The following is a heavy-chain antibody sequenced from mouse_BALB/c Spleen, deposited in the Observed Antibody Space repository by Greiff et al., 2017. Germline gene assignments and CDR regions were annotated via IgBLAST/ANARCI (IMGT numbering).Heavy chain of an antibody. CDR3: ARRSYGNYGPFAY. CDR1: GFSLTSYG. Sequence: VKLQESGPGLVAPSQSLSITCTVSGFSLTSYGVHWVRQPPGKGLEWLGVIWAGGSTNYNSALMSRLSISKDNSKSQVFLKMNSLQTDDTAMYYCARRSYGNYGPFAYWGQGTLVTVSA. CDR2: IWAGGST. D-gene: IGHD2-1*01. V-gene: IGHV2-9*02. J-gene: IGHJ3*01.